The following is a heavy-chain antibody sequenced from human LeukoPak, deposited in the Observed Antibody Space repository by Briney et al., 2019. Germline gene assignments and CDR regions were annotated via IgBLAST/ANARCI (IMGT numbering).Heavy chain of an antibody. V-gene: IGHV4-34*01. CDR1: GGSFSGYY. CDR3: ARHEVGYCSSTSCLSTFDY. J-gene: IGHJ4*02. Sequence: SETLSLTCAVYGGSFSGYYWSWIRQPPGEGLEWIGEINHSGSTNYNPSLKSRVTISVDTSKNQFSLKLSSVTAADTAVYYCARHEVGYCSSTSCLSTFDYWGQGTLVTVSS. D-gene: IGHD2-2*01. CDR2: INHSGST.